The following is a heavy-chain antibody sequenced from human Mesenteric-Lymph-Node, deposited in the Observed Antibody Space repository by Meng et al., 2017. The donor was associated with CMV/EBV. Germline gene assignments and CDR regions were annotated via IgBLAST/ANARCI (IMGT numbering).Heavy chain of an antibody. CDR1: GFSVSNNY. D-gene: IGHD2-2*02. J-gene: IGHJ6*02. CDR3: ARGGETIVVVPAAIVPYYYYGMGV. Sequence: GESLKISCAASGFSVSNNYMTWVRQAPGKGLEWVSVLYSGCNSYYTVSVKGRFIISRDNSKNTLYLQMSSLRAEDTAVYYCARGGETIVVVPAAIVPYYYYGMGVWGQGTTVTVSS. V-gene: IGHV3-66*02. CDR2: LYSGCNS.